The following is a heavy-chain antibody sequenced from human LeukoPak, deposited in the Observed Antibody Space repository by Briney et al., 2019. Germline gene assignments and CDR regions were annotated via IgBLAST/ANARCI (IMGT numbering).Heavy chain of an antibody. D-gene: IGHD4-17*01. CDR3: ARDGPYYGESSSLDY. V-gene: IGHV1-69*05. Sequence: GASVKVSCKASGGTFSSYAISWVRQAPGQGLEWMGGIIPIFGTANYAQKFQGRVTITTDESTSTAYMELSSLRSEDTAVYYCARDGPYYGESSSLDYWGQGTLVTVSS. J-gene: IGHJ4*02. CDR1: GGTFSSYA. CDR2: IIPIFGTA.